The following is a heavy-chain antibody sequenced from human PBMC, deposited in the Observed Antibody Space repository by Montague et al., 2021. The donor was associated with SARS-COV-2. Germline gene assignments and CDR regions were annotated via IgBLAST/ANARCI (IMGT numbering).Heavy chain of an antibody. J-gene: IGHJ4*02. Sequence: SETLSLTCTVSGYSISSGYYWGWILQPPGKGLEWIGSIYHSGSTYYNPSLKSRVTISVDTSKNQFSLKLSSVTAADTAVYYCARDVRYYDFWSGRAQTSPDYWGQGTLVTVSA. CDR2: IYHSGST. V-gene: IGHV4-38-2*02. CDR1: GYSISSGYY. D-gene: IGHD3-3*01. CDR3: ARDVRYYDFWSGRAQTSPDY.